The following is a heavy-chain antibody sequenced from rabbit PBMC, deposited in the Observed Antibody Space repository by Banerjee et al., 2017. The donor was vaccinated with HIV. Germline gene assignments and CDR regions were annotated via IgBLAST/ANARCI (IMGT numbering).Heavy chain of an antibody. CDR3: VRGSISGTDYNL. D-gene: IGHD1-1*01. V-gene: IGHV1S47*01. CDR2: ITLGGSP. J-gene: IGHJ3*01. Sequence: QEQLVESGGGLVQPGGSLKLSCKASGFDFSTYGVNWVRQAPGKGLEWCGYITLGGSPSHASWIIGLSPLSRHNAQNTLYLQLNSLTAADTATYFCVRGSISGTDYNLWGQGTLVTVS. CDR1: GFDFSTYG.